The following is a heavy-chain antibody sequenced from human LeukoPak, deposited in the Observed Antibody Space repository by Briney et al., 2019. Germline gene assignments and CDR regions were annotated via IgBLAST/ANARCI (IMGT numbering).Heavy chain of an antibody. CDR1: GFSFSDAW. J-gene: IGHJ4*02. CDR2: IKSKTDGGTT. Sequence: PGESLRLSCVVSGFSFSDAWMTWVRQAPGQGLEWVGRIKSKTDGGTTDYSAPVKGRFTISRDDSKDTVYLQMNSLKTEDTAVYYCACFHALDYWGQGTLVTVSS. CDR3: ACFHALDY. V-gene: IGHV3-15*01.